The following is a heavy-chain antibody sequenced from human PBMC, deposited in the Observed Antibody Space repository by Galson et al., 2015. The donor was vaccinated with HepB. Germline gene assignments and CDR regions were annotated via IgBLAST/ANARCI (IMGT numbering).Heavy chain of an antibody. V-gene: IGHV3-48*01. D-gene: IGHD5-18*01. J-gene: IGHJ4*02. CDR2: ISSSSSTI. CDR3: ARATAIDQ. CDR1: GFTFSSYS. Sequence: SLRLSCAASGFTFSSYSMNWVRQAPGKGLEWVSYISSSSSTIYYADSVKGRFTISRDKAKNSLYLQMNSLRAEDTAVYYCARATAIDQWGQGTLVTVSS.